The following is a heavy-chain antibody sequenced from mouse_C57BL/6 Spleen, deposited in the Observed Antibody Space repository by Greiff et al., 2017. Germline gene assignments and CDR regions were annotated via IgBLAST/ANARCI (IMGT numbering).Heavy chain of an antibody. J-gene: IGHJ4*01. CDR2: IYPGSGST. V-gene: IGHV1-55*01. D-gene: IGHD1-1*01. Sequence: VQLQQPGAELVKPGASVKMSCKASGYTFTSYWITWVKQRPGQGLEWIGDIYPGSGSTNYNEKFKSKATLTVDTSSSTAYMHLSSLTSEYSAVYYCARRDGSSYSYAMDYWGQGTSVTVSS. CDR3: ARRDGSSYSYAMDY. CDR1: GYTFTSYW.